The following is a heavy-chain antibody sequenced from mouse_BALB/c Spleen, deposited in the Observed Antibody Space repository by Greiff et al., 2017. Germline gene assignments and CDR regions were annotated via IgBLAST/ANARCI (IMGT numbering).Heavy chain of an antibody. CDR3: ARNGIYYGYDWAMDY. Sequence: VQLQQSGPGLVQPSQSLSITCTVSGFSLTSYGVHWVRQSPGKGLEWLGVIWSGGSTDYNAAFISRLSISKDNSTSQVFFKMNSLQANDTAIYYCARNGIYYGYDWAMDYWGQGTSVTVSA. D-gene: IGHD2-2*01. CDR1: GFSLTSYG. V-gene: IGHV2-2*02. CDR2: IWSGGST. J-gene: IGHJ4*01.